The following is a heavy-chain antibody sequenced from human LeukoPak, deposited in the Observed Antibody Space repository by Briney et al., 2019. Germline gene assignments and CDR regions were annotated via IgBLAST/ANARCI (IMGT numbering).Heavy chain of an antibody. CDR2: ISGSGGTT. Sequence: GGSLRLSFAASVVTFSSYAMNWVRQAPGKGLEWVSAISGSGGTTNYADSVKGRFTISRDNSKNTLYLQMNSLGAEDTAVYYCAKRWGSGSYPFDYWGQGTLVTVSS. CDR1: VVTFSSYA. CDR3: AKRWGSGSYPFDY. J-gene: IGHJ4*02. D-gene: IGHD3-10*01. V-gene: IGHV3-23*01.